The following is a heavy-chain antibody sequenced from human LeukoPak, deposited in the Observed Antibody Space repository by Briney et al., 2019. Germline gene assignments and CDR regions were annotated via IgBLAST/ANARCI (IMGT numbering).Heavy chain of an antibody. CDR1: GFTFSSFA. CDR2: ISASGGFR. J-gene: IGHJ3*02. Sequence: QSGGSLRLSCAASGFTFSSFAMSWVRQSPGKGLEWVSAISASGGFRYYADSVKGRFTISRDNSKNTLYLQMNSLRAEDTALYYCARSIVVPAAISGAFDIWGQGTIVTVSS. CDR3: ARSIVVPAAISGAFDI. V-gene: IGHV3-23*01. D-gene: IGHD2-2*01.